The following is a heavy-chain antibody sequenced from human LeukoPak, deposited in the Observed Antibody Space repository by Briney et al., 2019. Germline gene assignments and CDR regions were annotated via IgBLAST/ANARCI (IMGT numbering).Heavy chain of an antibody. D-gene: IGHD3-16*02. CDR1: GFTFSSYA. CDR3: TTDRPYYVWGSYRYTGLDY. V-gene: IGHV3-23*01. CDR2: ISGSGGST. Sequence: GGSLRPSCAASGFTFSSYAMSWVRQAPGKGLEWVSAISGSGGSTYYADSVKGRFTISRDNSKNTLYLQMNSLRAEDTAVYYCTTDRPYYVWGSYRYTGLDYWGQGTLVTVSS. J-gene: IGHJ4*02.